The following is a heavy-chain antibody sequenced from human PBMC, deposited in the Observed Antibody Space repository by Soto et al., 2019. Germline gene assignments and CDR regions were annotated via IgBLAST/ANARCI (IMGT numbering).Heavy chain of an antibody. Sequence: SETLSLTCTVSGASISSYYWSWIRQPPGKGLEWIGYIFYSGSINYNPSLTSRVTVSVDTSKNQFSLKLSSVTAADTAVYYCARVGGAPLGAFDIWGQGTMVTVSS. D-gene: IGHD1-26*01. CDR3: ARVGGAPLGAFDI. V-gene: IGHV4-59*01. CDR2: IFYSGSI. J-gene: IGHJ3*02. CDR1: GASISSYY.